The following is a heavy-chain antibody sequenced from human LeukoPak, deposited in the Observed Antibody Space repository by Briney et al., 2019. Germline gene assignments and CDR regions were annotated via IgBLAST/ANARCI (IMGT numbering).Heavy chain of an antibody. V-gene: IGHV4-34*01. J-gene: IGHJ4*02. CDR3: ARHRGSDYGDYADFDY. CDR1: GGSFSGYY. D-gene: IGHD4-17*01. Sequence: SETLSLTCAVYGGSFSGYYWSWIRQPPGKGLEWIGEINHSGSTNYNRSLKSRVTISVDTSKNQFSLKLSSVTAADTAVYYCARHRGSDYGDYADFDYWGQGTLVTVSS. CDR2: INHSGST.